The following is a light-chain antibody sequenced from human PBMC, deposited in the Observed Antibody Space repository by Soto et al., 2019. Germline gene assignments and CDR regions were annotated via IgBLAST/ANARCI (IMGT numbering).Light chain of an antibody. CDR2: DAS. Sequence: IHMTPSHHTLSASVGDRVTSTCRASQSISSWLAWYQQKPGKAPKLRIYDASSLESGVPSRFSGSGSGTECTLTISSLQPDDFATYYCQQYNSYSEEFGQGTKVDIK. V-gene: IGKV1-5*01. CDR1: QSISSW. CDR3: QQYNSYSEE. J-gene: IGKJ1*01.